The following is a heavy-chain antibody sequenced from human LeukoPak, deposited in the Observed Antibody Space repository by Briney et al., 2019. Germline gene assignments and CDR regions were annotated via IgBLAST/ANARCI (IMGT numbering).Heavy chain of an antibody. CDR3: ARDYFYCGGDCFVDY. D-gene: IGHD2-21*02. V-gene: IGHV3-21*01. J-gene: IGHJ4*02. CDR1: GFTFSDYG. Sequence: PGGSLRLSCAASGFTFSDYGVNWVRQAPGKGLEWVSSIRGSGRYIFYADSVRGRFTISRDNAKTSLYLQMNSLRAEDTAVYYCARDYFYCGGDCFVDYWGQGTLVTVSS. CDR2: IRGSGRYI.